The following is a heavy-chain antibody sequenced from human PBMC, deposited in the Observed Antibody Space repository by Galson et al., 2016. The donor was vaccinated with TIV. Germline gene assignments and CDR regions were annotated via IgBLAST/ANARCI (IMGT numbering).Heavy chain of an antibody. CDR2: IQSITSGGTT. CDR1: GFFSNAW. D-gene: IGHD6-19*01. Sequence: SLRLSCAAPGFFSNAWMSWVRQAPGKGLEWVGRIQSITSGGTTDYAAPVKGRFTISRDDSKNTLYLQMNSLKTEDTAVYFCTGGLNVPAFDIWGQGTMVTVSS. J-gene: IGHJ3*02. V-gene: IGHV3-15*01. CDR3: TGGLNVPAFDI.